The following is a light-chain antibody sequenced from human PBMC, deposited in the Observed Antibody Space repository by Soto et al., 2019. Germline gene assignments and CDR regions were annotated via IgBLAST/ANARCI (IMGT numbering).Light chain of an antibody. V-gene: IGKV4-1*01. CDR2: WAS. Sequence: DIVMTQSPDSLAVSLGERATINCKSSQSVLYSSNNKNYLAWYQQKPGQPPKLLIYWASTRESGVPDRFSGSASGTNFTLTISSLQAEDVAFYYCQQYYSTLTWTFGQGTKVEIK. J-gene: IGKJ1*01. CDR1: QSVLYSSNNKNY. CDR3: QQYYSTLTWT.